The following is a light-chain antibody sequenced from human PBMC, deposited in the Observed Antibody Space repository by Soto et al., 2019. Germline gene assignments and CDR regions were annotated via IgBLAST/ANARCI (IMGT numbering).Light chain of an antibody. V-gene: IGKV3-20*01. CDR1: QSVTSTS. Sequence: EIVLTQSPGTLSLSPGERATLSCRASQSVTSTSLAWYQQKPGQAPRLLMYGVSSRATGTPDRISGGGSGTDFTLTISRLEPEDFAVYYCQHYVTSSITFGQGTRLEIK. CDR3: QHYVTSSIT. CDR2: GVS. J-gene: IGKJ5*01.